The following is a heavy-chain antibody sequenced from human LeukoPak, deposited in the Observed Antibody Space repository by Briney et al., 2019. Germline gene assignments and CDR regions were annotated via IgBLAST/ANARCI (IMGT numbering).Heavy chain of an antibody. CDR2: ISTVSTI. CDR1: GFSFSIYE. Sequence: GGSLRLSCAASGFSFSIYEMNWVRQAPGKVLERVSYISTVSTIHYSDSVKGRFTISRDNAKKSLYLQMNSLRAEDTAVYYCVRGAHDFDHWGQGILVTVSS. J-gene: IGHJ4*02. V-gene: IGHV3-48*03. CDR3: VRGAHDFDH.